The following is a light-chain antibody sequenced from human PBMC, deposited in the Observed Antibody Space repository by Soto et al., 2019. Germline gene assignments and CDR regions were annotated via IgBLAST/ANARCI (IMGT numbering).Light chain of an antibody. J-gene: IGKJ3*01. CDR1: QSVSSNY. CDR3: QQYGSSPPRFT. Sequence: EIVLTQSPGTLSSSPGERATLSCRATQSVSSNYLAWYQQKPGQAPRLLIYGASSRATGTPDRFSGSGSGTDFTLTISRLEPEDFAVYYCQQYGSSPPRFTFGPGTKVDIK. V-gene: IGKV3-20*01. CDR2: GAS.